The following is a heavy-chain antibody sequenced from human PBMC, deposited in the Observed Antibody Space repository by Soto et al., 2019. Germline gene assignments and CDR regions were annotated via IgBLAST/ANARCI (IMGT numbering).Heavy chain of an antibody. CDR2: IFPEDSDT. V-gene: IGHV5-51*01. CDR1: GYSFTTYW. D-gene: IGHD2-21*01. CDR3: ARLTPIGIASFDL. Sequence: PGESLKISCKASGYSFTTYWIGWVRQMPGKGLESVGIIFPEDSDTTYSPSFQGQVSITVDKSINTVYLHWANLVASDTAKYYCARLTPIGIASFDLWGHGTEVTVSS. J-gene: IGHJ3*01.